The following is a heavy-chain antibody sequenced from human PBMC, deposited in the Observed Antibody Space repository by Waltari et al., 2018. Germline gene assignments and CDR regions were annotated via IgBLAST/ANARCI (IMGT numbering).Heavy chain of an antibody. CDR1: GFRFSNYA. CDR2: ISDNGIT. CDR3: AKRPMLSRGRGNYYLDY. D-gene: IGHD2-21*02. J-gene: IGHJ4*02. V-gene: IGHV3-23*01. Sequence: EVQLLESGGGLVQPGGSLRLSCAASGFRFSNYAMSWVRQAPGKGLECVSSISDNGITYYADSVKGRFTISRDNSKSTLYLLMNSLRDADAAVYYCAKRPMLSRGRGNYYLDYWGQGALVSVSS.